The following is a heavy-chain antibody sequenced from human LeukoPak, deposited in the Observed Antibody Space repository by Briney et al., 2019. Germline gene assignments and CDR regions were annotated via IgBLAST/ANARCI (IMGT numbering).Heavy chain of an antibody. CDR3: ARGRIYGNSPNWFDP. D-gene: IGHD4-23*01. J-gene: IGHJ5*02. V-gene: IGHV1-2*02. CDR2: INPNSGGK. CDR1: GYTFTGYY. Sequence: ASVKVSCKASGYTFTGYYMHWVRQAPGQGLEWMGWINPNSGGKNYAQKFQGRVTMTRDTSISTAYMELSRLRSDGTAVYYCARGRIYGNSPNWFDPWGQGTLVTVSS.